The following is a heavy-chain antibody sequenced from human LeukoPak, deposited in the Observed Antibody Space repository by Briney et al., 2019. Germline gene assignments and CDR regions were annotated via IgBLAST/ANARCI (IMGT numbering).Heavy chain of an antibody. CDR1: GVTFSTHS. V-gene: IGHV3-48*02. Sequence: GGSLRLSCAASGVTFSTHSMHWVRQAPGKGVERVSYISSSSSAMHYADSVKGGFTISRDNAKNSLYLQMNSLRDEDTAVYYCTRDTRVGGTMDFDYWGQGALVTVSS. D-gene: IGHD1-26*01. CDR3: TRDTRVGGTMDFDY. J-gene: IGHJ4*02. CDR2: ISSSSSAM.